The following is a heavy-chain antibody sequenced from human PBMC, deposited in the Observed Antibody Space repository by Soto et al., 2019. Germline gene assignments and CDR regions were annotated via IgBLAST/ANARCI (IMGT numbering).Heavy chain of an antibody. D-gene: IGHD4-17*01. Sequence: QVQLQESGPGLVRPSQTLSLTCTVSGGFISYGGYYWSWIRQPPGKGLGWIGYIYYSGSTYYNPSLKSRVTISVDTSENQFSLKLSSMTAADTAVYYCARATPDDYGDYGFFDSWGQGTLVTVSS. CDR2: IYYSGST. J-gene: IGHJ4*02. CDR3: ARATPDDYGDYGFFDS. V-gene: IGHV4-31*03. CDR1: GGFISYGGYY.